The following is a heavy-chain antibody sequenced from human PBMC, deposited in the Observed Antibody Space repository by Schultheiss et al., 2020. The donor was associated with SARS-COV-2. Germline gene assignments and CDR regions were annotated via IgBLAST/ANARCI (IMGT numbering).Heavy chain of an antibody. CDR3: ARGSWNEAYGDSGAFDI. CDR1: GYTFTSYG. J-gene: IGHJ3*02. Sequence: ASVKVSCKASGYTFTSYGISWVRQAPGQGLEWMGWINPNSGGTNYAQKFQGWVTMTRDTSISTAYMELRSLRSDDTAVYYCARGSWNEAYGDSGAFDIWGQGTMVTVSS. V-gene: IGHV1-2*04. CDR2: INPNSGGT. D-gene: IGHD4-17*01.